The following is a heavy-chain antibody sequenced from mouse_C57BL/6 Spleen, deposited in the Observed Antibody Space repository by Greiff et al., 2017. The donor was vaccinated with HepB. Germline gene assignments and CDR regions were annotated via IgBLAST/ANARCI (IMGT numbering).Heavy chain of an antibody. J-gene: IGHJ2*01. CDR1: GYAFSSYW. CDR3: ARRRGYDYDEGYCFDY. Sequence: VQLQQSGAELVKPGASVKISCKASGYAFSSYWMNWVKQRPGKGLEWIGQIYPGDGDTNYNGKFKGKATLTADKSSSTAYMQLSSLTSEDSAVYFCARRRGYDYDEGYCFDYWGQGTTLTVSS. CDR2: IYPGDGDT. V-gene: IGHV1-80*01. D-gene: IGHD2-4*01.